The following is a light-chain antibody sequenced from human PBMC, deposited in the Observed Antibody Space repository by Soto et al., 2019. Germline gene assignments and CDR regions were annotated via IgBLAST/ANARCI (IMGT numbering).Light chain of an antibody. CDR3: QQSYSTPVT. Sequence: DIQMTQSPSSLSASVGDRVTITCRASQSITSYLSWYQQKPGKAPMVLIYAASSLQSGVPSRFSGSGSGTDFTLTISSLQPEDFATYYCQQSYSTPVTFGQGTRLDIK. V-gene: IGKV1-39*01. CDR1: QSITSY. J-gene: IGKJ5*01. CDR2: AAS.